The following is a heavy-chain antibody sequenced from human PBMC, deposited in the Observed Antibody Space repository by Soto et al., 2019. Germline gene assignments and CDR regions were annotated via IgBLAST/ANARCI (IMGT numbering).Heavy chain of an antibody. D-gene: IGHD1-26*01. Sequence: PSETLSLTCTVSGGSISIYYWSWIRQPPGKGPEWIGYIYYSGSTNYNPSLKSRATISVDTSKNQFSLKLTSVTAADTAVYYCARRYGGNFDYWGQGTLVTVSS. V-gene: IGHV4-59*01. J-gene: IGHJ4*02. CDR3: ARRYGGNFDY. CDR1: GGSISIYY. CDR2: IYYSGST.